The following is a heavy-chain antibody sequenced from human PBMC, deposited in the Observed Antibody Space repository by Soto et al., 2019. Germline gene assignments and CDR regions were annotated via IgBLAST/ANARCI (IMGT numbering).Heavy chain of an antibody. V-gene: IGHV3-48*03. CDR3: ARSGGYDYVWGSYRAPMAFDI. J-gene: IGHJ3*02. D-gene: IGHD3-16*02. CDR1: GFTFSSYE. CDR2: ISSSGSTI. Sequence: EVQLVESGGGLVQPGGSLRLSCAASGFTFSSYEMNWVRQAPGKGLEWVSYISSSGSTIYYADSVKGRFTISRDNAKNSLYLQMNSLRAEDTAVYYCARSGGYDYVWGSYRAPMAFDIWGQGTMVTVSS.